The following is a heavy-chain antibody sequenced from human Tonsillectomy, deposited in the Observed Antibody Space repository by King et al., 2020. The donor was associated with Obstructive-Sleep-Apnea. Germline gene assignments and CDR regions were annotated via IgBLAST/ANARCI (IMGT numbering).Heavy chain of an antibody. J-gene: IGHJ6*02. CDR3: ARDGEDTVVVPGAADLNYYYYGMDV. Sequence: VQLVESGGGLVKRGGSLRLSCAASGFTFSSYSMNWVRQAPGKGLEWVSSISSSSSYTYYADSVKGRFTISRDNAKNSLYLQMNSLRAEDTAVYYCARDGEDTVVVPGAADLNYYYYGMDVWGQGTTVTVSS. CDR2: ISSSSSYT. D-gene: IGHD2-2*01. CDR1: GFTFSSYS. V-gene: IGHV3-21*01.